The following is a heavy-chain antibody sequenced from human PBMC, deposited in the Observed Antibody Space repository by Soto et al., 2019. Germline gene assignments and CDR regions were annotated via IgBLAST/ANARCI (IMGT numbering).Heavy chain of an antibody. D-gene: IGHD1-1*01. CDR3: ARVQDY. J-gene: IGHJ4*02. V-gene: IGHV4-59*01. CDR1: GDSISSYS. Sequence: SETLSLTCTVSGDSISSYSWSWIRQPPGKGLEWIGNIHYNGNTNYSPSLKSRVTISIDTSKNQFSLKLISVTAADTAVYYCARVQDYWGQGILVTVSS. CDR2: IHYNGNT.